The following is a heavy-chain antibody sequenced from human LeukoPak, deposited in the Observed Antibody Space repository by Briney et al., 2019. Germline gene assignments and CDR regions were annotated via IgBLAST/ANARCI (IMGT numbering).Heavy chain of an antibody. D-gene: IGHD6-13*01. CDR2: IYYSGST. CDR1: GGSFSGYY. V-gene: IGHV4-39*01. J-gene: IGHJ3*02. Sequence: PSETLSLTCTVYGGSFSGYYWSWIRQPPGKGLEWIGSIYYSGSTYYNPSHKSRVTISVDTSKNQFSLKLSSVTAADTAVYYCARQLVGRSIAAAGRAFDIWGQGTMVTVSS. CDR3: ARQLVGRSIAAAGRAFDI.